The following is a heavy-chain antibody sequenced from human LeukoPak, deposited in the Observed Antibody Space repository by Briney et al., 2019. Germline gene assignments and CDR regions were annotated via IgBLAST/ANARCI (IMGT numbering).Heavy chain of an antibody. D-gene: IGHD3-22*01. CDR2: IYTSGST. J-gene: IGHJ6*03. CDR3: ARGVADSSRYYYYYMDV. Sequence: SETLSLTCTAPGGSISSYRWSWIPQPAGKGSVCLGRIYTSGSTNYNPSLKSRVTISVDKSKNQFSLKLSSVTAADTAVYYCARGVADSSRYYYYYMDVWGKGATVTVSS. V-gene: IGHV4-4*07. CDR1: GGSISSYR.